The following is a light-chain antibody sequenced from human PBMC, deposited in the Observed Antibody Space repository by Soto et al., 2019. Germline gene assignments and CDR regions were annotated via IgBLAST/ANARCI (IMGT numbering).Light chain of an antibody. Sequence: QSVLTQPASVSGSPGQSITISCTGTSSDVGAYNYVSWYQHHPGKAPKLIIYEVYNRPSGVSHHFSGSKSGNTASLTISGLQAEDEADYYCSSYTSSNTLIFGGGTKVTVL. J-gene: IGLJ2*01. CDR1: SSDVGAYNY. CDR2: EVY. V-gene: IGLV2-14*01. CDR3: SSYTSSNTLI.